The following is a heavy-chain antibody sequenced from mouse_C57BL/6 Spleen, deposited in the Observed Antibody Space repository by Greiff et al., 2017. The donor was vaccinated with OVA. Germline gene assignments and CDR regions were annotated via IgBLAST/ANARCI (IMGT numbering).Heavy chain of an antibody. CDR1: GYTFTDYA. CDR2: IDPETGGT. J-gene: IGHJ3*01. D-gene: IGHD2-2*01. CDR3: TRWNGYDDAWFAY. V-gene: IGHV1-15*01. Sequence: QVQLQQSGAELVRPGASVTLSCKASGYTFTDYAMHWVKQTPVHGLEWIGAIDPETGGTAYNQKFKGKAILTADKSSSTAYMELRSLTSEDSAVYYGTRWNGYDDAWFAYWGQGTLVTVSA.